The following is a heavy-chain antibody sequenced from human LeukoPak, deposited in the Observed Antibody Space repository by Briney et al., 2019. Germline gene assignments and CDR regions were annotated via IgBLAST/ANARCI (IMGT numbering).Heavy chain of an antibody. V-gene: IGHV3-74*01. CDR2: INSDGGRR. J-gene: IGHJ6*03. CDR1: GVTFSSYC. Sequence: GGSLRLSCAASGVTFSSYCRHWVRQAPEKGLGWVSRINSDGGRRSYADSVKGRFTISRDNAKNTQSPQMTSLRAEDTAVYSCARAVAGLGIAAHEYYYYYMDVWGKGTTVTVSS. CDR3: ARAVAGLGIAAHEYYYYYMDV. D-gene: IGHD6-13*01.